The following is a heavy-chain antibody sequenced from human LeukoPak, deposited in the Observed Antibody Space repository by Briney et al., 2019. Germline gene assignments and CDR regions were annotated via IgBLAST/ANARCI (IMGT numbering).Heavy chain of an antibody. V-gene: IGHV4-39*07. Sequence: SETPSLTCTVSGGSISSSGYYWGRIRQPPGKGLEWIGEINHSGSTNYNPSLKSRVTISVDTSKNQFSLKLSSVTAADTAVYYCARGLSPFTVTYEMGYYFDYWGQGTLVTVSS. CDR1: GGSISSSGYY. D-gene: IGHD4-17*01. CDR3: ARGLSPFTVTYEMGYYFDY. CDR2: INHSGST. J-gene: IGHJ4*02.